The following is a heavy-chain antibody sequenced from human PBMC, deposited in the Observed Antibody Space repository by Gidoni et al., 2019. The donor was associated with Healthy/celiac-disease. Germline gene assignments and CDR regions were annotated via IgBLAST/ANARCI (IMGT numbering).Heavy chain of an antibody. V-gene: IGHV4-39*01. CDR2: IYYSGST. CDR1: GGSISSSSYY. CDR3: ARHSGYSSGWSPGIFDY. Sequence: QLQLQESGPGLVKPSETLSLPCTVSGGSISSSSYYWGWIRQPPGKGLEWIGSIYYSGSTYYNPSLKSRVTISVDTSKNQFSLKLSSATAADTAVYYCARHSGYSSGWSPGIFDYWGQGTLVTVSS. D-gene: IGHD6-19*01. J-gene: IGHJ4*02.